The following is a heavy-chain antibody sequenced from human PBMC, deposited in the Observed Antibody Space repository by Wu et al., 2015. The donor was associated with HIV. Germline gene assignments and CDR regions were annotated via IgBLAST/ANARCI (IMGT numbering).Heavy chain of an antibody. D-gene: IGHD3-22*01. CDR3: ARNVVGGVVVTEYYFDY. Sequence: QVQLVQSGAEVRKPGASVKVSCKASGYSFSDFYIHWVRQAPGQRLEWMGWFNPNTGGAHSGLDFQDRVTMTGDTSISTAYMELPRLASDDTAIYYCARNVVGGVVVTEYYFDYWGQGTLVTVSS. J-gene: IGHJ4*02. V-gene: IGHV1-2*02. CDR2: FNPNTGGA. CDR1: GYSFSDFY.